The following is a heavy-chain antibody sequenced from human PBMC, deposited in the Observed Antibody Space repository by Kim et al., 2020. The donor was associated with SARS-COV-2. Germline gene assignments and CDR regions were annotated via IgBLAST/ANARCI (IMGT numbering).Heavy chain of an antibody. J-gene: IGHJ4*02. V-gene: IGHV3-48*04. CDR2: SSTI. Sequence: SSTIYYADSVKSRFTISRDNAKNSLYLQMNSLRAEDTAVYYCATVRGLDYWGQGTLVTVSS. D-gene: IGHD4-17*01. CDR3: ATVRGLDY.